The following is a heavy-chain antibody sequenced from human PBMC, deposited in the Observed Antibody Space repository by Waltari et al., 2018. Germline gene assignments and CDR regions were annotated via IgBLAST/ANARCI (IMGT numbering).Heavy chain of an antibody. D-gene: IGHD1-26*01. Sequence: QLQLQESGPGLVKPSGTLSLTCTVSGDPMNSTSWWSWVRQPPEKGLEWIGQIHRSGRNNYNPSLESRVTISLDTSNRQFSLKLTSTTAADTAVYYCARDRGIGLYFDSWGRGTLVTVSP. CDR3: ARDRGIGLYFDS. V-gene: IGHV4-4*02. CDR2: IHRSGRN. CDR1: GDPMNSTSW. J-gene: IGHJ4*02.